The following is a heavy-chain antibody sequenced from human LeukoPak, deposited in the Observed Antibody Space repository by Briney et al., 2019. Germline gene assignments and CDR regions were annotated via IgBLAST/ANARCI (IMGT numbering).Heavy chain of an antibody. CDR2: IIPILGIA. CDR3: ATDTVMVGYYFDY. CDR1: GGTFSSYA. D-gene: IGHD5-18*01. V-gene: IGHV1-69*04. J-gene: IGHJ4*02. Sequence: SEKVSCKASGGTFSSYAISWVRQAPGQGLEWMGRIIPILGIANYAQKFQGRVTITADKSTSTAYMELSSLRSEDTAVYYCATDTVMVGYYFDYWGQGTLVTASS.